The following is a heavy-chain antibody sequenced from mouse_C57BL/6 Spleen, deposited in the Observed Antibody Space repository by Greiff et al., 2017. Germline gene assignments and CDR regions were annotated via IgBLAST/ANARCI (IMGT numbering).Heavy chain of an antibody. CDR2: IYPRSGNT. V-gene: IGHV1-81*01. CDR3: AREGSSGLAWFAY. Sequence: QVQLQQSGAELARPGASVKLSCKASGYTFTSYGISWVKQRTGQGLEWIGEIYPRSGNTYYNEKFKGKATLTADKSSSTAYMELRSLTSEDSAVYFCAREGSSGLAWFAYWGQGTLVTVSA. J-gene: IGHJ3*01. CDR1: GYTFTSYG. D-gene: IGHD3-2*02.